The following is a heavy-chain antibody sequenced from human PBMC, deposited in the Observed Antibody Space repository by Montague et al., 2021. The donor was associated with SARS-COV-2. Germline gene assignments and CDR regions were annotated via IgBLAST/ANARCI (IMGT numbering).Heavy chain of an antibody. V-gene: IGHV4-59*01. CDR3: ARGSYCPDAFDI. J-gene: IGHJ3*02. D-gene: IGHD2-15*01. Sequence: SETLSLTCTVSGGSISSNYWSWIRQPPGKVLEWVGYTFYSGSTNYNPSLKSRVTISLDTSKNQLSRKLNSVTAADTAVYYCARGSYCPDAFDIWGQGTMVTVSS. CDR1: GGSISSNY. CDR2: TFYSGST.